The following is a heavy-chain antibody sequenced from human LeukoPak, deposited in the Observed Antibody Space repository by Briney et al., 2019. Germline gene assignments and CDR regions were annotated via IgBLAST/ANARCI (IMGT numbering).Heavy chain of an antibody. V-gene: IGHV3-48*03. Sequence: GGSLRLSCAASGFSFSTYEMNWVRQAPGKGLEWVSYISRSGSYTYYAASVKGRFTISRDDAKNSLYLQMDSLRAEDTAVYFCAKGSSYGSGSHLDYWGQGTLVTVSS. CDR1: GFSFSTYE. CDR2: ISRSGSYT. J-gene: IGHJ4*02. CDR3: AKGSSYGSGSHLDY. D-gene: IGHD3-10*01.